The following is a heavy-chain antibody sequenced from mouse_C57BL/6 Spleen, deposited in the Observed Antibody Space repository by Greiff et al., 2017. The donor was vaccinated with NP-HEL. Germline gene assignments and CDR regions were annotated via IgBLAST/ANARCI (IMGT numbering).Heavy chain of an antibody. D-gene: IGHD2-1*01. V-gene: IGHV1-61*01. J-gene: IGHJ2*01. CDR3: AREGGHGNYFDY. CDR1: GYTFTSYW. CDR2: IYPSDSET. Sequence: QVQLQQPGAELVWPGSSVKLSCKASGYTFTSYWMDWVKQRPGQGLEWIGNIYPSDSETHYNQKFKDKATLTVDKSSSTAYMQLSSLTSEDSAVYYCAREGGHGNYFDYWGQGTTLTVSS.